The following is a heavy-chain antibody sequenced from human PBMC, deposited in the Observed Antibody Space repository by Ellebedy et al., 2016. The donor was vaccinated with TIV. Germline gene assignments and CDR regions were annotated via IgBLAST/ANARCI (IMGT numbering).Heavy chain of an antibody. Sequence: MPSETLSLTCTVSGVSISSSTYYWGWIRQSPGQGLEWIGTIYSSGRTYYNPSLKSRVTISIDTSKNQFSLKLTSVTAADTAVYYCARGCTHGQCFNYWGQGTLITVSS. CDR1: GVSISSSTYY. CDR2: IYSSGRT. CDR3: ARGCTHGQCFNY. D-gene: IGHD2-8*01. V-gene: IGHV4-39*07. J-gene: IGHJ4*02.